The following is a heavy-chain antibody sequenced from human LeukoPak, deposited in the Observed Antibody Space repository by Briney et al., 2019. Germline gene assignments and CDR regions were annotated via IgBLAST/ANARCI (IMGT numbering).Heavy chain of an antibody. CDR2: IYYSGSA. CDR1: GGSISSGDYY. J-gene: IGHJ6*03. D-gene: IGHD3-10*01. V-gene: IGHV4-30-4*08. CDR3: ARRQYYYGSESMDV. Sequence: SQTLSLTCSVTGGSISSGDYYWTWIRQPPGKGLEWIAYIYYSGSAEYNLSLQSRATISVDTSKNQFFLKLRSVTAADTAVYYCARRQYYYGSESMDVWGKGTMVTISS.